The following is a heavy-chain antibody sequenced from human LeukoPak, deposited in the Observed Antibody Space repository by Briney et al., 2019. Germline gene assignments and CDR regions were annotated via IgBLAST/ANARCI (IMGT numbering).Heavy chain of an antibody. D-gene: IGHD3-10*01. CDR3: AKDLFGPGTYFDY. CDR2: VSGGGDAT. CDR1: GFTFNTYA. Sequence: GSLRLSCAASGFTFNTYAMSWVRQAPGKGLEWVSTVSGGGDATHYADSVKGRFTVSRDNSKSTVYLQMDNLRAEDAAVYYCAKDLFGPGTYFDYWGQGALVTVSS. V-gene: IGHV3-23*01. J-gene: IGHJ4*02.